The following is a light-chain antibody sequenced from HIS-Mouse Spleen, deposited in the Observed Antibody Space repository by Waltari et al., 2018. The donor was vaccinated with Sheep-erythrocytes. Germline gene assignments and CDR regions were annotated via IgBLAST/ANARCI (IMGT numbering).Light chain of an antibody. CDR1: SSDVGGYNY. Sequence: QSALTQPPSASGSPGQSVTISCTGTSSDVGGYNYVSWYQQHPAKAPKRMIYEVSKRPSGVPERFSGSKSGNTASLTVSELQAEDEADYYCSSYAGSNNWVFGGGTKLTVL. CDR3: SSYAGSNNWV. J-gene: IGLJ3*02. V-gene: IGLV2-8*01. CDR2: EVS.